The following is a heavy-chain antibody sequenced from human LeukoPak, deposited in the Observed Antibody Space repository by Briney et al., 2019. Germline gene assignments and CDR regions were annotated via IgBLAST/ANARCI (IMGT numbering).Heavy chain of an antibody. Sequence: GGALRVSCTASGFTLGDNLLSRVRQAPGEGLGWVGLIRCDRYGGTSEYVASVKGKCSISRDASRNILYLEINSRRNEDTAVYFCTRISSLPAALYYYYMDVWGKGIPVTVSS. V-gene: IGHV3-49*04. D-gene: IGHD6-6*01. CDR2: IRCDRYGGTS. CDR3: TRISSLPAALYYYYMDV. J-gene: IGHJ6*03. CDR1: GFTLGDNL.